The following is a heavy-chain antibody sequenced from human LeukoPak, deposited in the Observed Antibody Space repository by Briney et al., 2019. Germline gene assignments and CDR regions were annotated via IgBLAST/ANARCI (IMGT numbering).Heavy chain of an antibody. Sequence: PGGSLRLSCAASGFTFSSYAMSWVRQAPGKGLEWVSAISGSGGSTYYADSVKGRVTISRDNSKNTLYLQMNSLRAEDTAVYYCAKVMTRTMVRGVPPSDYWGQGTLVTVSS. CDR2: ISGSGGST. CDR3: AKVMTRTMVRGVPPSDY. D-gene: IGHD3-10*01. V-gene: IGHV3-23*01. CDR1: GFTFSSYA. J-gene: IGHJ4*02.